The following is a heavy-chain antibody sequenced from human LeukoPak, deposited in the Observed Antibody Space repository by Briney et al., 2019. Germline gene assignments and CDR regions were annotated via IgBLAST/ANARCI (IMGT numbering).Heavy chain of an antibody. D-gene: IGHD2-2*01. V-gene: IGHV3-66*01. CDR3: ARGGFRYCSSTSCYAYDY. CDR1: GFTVSSNY. J-gene: IGHJ4*02. Sequence: GGPLRLSCAASGFTVSSNYMSWVRQAPGKGLEWVSVIYSGGSTYYADSVKGRFTISRDNSKNTLYLQMNSLRAEDTAVYYCARGGFRYCSSTSCYAYDYWGQGTLVTVSS. CDR2: IYSGGST.